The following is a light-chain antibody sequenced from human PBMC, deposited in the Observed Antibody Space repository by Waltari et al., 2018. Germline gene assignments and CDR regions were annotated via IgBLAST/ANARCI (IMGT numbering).Light chain of an antibody. J-gene: IGKJ1*01. CDR3: QQLSSLQWT. CDR2: AAS. CDR1: QGISNY. V-gene: IGKV1-9*01. Sequence: IQLTQSPSSLSDSVGDRVTITCQASQGISNYSAWYQQKPGKAPKLLIYAASTWQSGVPARFSGSGSGTDFSLTISRLEPEDFASYYCQQLSSLQWTFGQGTKVEIK.